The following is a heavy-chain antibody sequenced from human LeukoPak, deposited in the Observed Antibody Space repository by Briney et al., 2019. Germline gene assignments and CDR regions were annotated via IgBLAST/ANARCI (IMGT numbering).Heavy chain of an antibody. D-gene: IGHD6-19*01. V-gene: IGHV2-70*11. CDR1: GFSLSTSGMC. Sequence: SGPTLVNPTQTLTLTCTFSGFSLSTSGMCVSWIRQPPGKALEWLARIDWDDDKYYSTSLETRLTISKDTSKNQVVLTMTNMDPVDTATYYCARIRYSSGWYAFDIWGQGTMVTVSS. CDR3: ARIRYSSGWYAFDI. CDR2: IDWDDDK. J-gene: IGHJ3*02.